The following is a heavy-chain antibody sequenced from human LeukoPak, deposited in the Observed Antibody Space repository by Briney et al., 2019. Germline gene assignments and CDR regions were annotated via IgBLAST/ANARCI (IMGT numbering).Heavy chain of an antibody. CDR2: IIPIFGTA. V-gene: IGHV1-69*13. CDR1: GGTFSSYA. J-gene: IGHJ4*02. CDR3: ARDEGRGYFDWLQGDY. D-gene: IGHD3-9*01. Sequence: GASVKVSCKASGGTFSSYAISWVRQAPGQGLEWMGGIIPIFGTANYAQKFQGRVTIAADESTSTAYMELSSLRSEDTAVYYCARDEGRGYFDWLQGDYWGQGTLVTVSS.